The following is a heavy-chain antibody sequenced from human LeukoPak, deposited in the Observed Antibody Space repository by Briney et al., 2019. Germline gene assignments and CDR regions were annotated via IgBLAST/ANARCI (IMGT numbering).Heavy chain of an antibody. V-gene: IGHV3-23*01. Sequence: GGSLRLSCAASGFTFSSYAMSWVRQAPGKGLEWVSAISVSGGSTYYADSVEGRFPISRDNSKNTLYLQMNSLRAEDTAVYYCAKGGPVAADPRYFQHWGQGTLVTVSS. J-gene: IGHJ1*01. CDR2: ISVSGGST. CDR1: GFTFSSYA. CDR3: AKGGPVAADPRYFQH. D-gene: IGHD6-19*01.